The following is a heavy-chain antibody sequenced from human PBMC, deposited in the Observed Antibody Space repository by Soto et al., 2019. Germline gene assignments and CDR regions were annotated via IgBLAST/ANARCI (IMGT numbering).Heavy chain of an antibody. CDR3: TSGLDDAKIHH. D-gene: IGHD1-1*01. V-gene: IGHV3-66*01. CDR1: GFTVSSHY. CDR2: IHPSGDT. Sequence: GVLRLSCAGSGFTVSSHYMTWVRQAPGRGLEWVTFIHPSGDTFYADSVKGRFAISRDTSKNTLSLQMNSLRVEDTAVYYCTSGLDDAKIHHWGQGTLVTVSS. J-gene: IGHJ1*01.